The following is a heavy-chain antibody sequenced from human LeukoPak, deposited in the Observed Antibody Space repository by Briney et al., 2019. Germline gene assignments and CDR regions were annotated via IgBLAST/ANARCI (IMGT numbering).Heavy chain of an antibody. J-gene: IGHJ5*02. CDR3: ARDPGAMPRGWFDP. V-gene: IGHV1-69*13. Sequence: SVKVSCKASGGTFSSYAISWVRQAPGQGLEWMGGIIPIFGTANYAQKFQGRVTITADESTSTAYMELSSLRSEDTAVYYCARDPGAMPRGWFDPWGQGTLVTVSS. D-gene: IGHD3-16*01. CDR1: GGTFSSYA. CDR2: IIPIFGTA.